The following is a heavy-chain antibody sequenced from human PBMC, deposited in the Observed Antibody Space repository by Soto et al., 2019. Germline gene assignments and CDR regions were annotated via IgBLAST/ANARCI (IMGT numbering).Heavy chain of an antibody. J-gene: IGHJ4*02. V-gene: IGHV3-11*01. CDR1: GFTFSDYY. D-gene: IGHD3-3*01. CDR3: ARNNYDFWSGYYANPAFDY. Sequence: QAQLVESGGGLVKPGGSLRLSCAASGFTFSDYYMSWIRQAPGKGLEWVSYISSSGSTIYYADSVKGRFTISRDNAKNSLYLQMNSLRAEDTAVYYCARNNYDFWSGYYANPAFDYWGQGTLVTVSS. CDR2: ISSSGSTI.